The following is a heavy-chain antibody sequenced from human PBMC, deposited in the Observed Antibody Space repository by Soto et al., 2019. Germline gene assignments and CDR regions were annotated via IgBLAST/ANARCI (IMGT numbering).Heavy chain of an antibody. D-gene: IGHD3-22*01. V-gene: IGHV4-39*01. CDR1: CDSISRSSYY. Sequence: PSETLSLTCIVSCDSISRSSYYWGWSRQPPGKGLEGIGSMYYIGNTYDNPSLKSRVTISVDTSKSQLALKLSSVTAADTAVYHCAQHAENGGYFHWFDPWGQGTLVTVSS. CDR2: MYYIGNT. J-gene: IGHJ5*02. CDR3: AQHAENGGYFHWFDP.